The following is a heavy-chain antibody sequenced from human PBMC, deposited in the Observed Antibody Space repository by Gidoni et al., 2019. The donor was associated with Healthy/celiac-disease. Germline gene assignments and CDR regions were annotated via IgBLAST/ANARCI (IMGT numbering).Heavy chain of an antibody. CDR1: GFTFDDYA. CDR3: AKDVDYSGYGPGDY. J-gene: IGHJ4*02. D-gene: IGHD5-12*01. Sequence: EVQLVESGGGLVQPGRSLRLSCAASGFTFDDYAMHWVRQAPGKGLEWVSGISWNSGSIGYADSVKGRFTISRDNAKNSLYLQMNSLRAEDTALYYCAKDVDYSGYGPGDYWGQGTLVTVSS. CDR2: ISWNSGSI. V-gene: IGHV3-9*01.